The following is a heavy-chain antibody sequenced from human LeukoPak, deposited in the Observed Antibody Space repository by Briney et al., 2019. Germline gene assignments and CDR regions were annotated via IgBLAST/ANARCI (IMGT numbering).Heavy chain of an antibody. CDR3: ARGPSSSWFSRVWRNWFDP. CDR1: GGSFSGYY. J-gene: IGHJ5*02. D-gene: IGHD6-13*01. Sequence: PSETLSLTCAVYGGSFSGYYWSWIRQPPGKGLEWIGEINHSGSTNYNPSLESRVTISVDTSKNQFSLKLSSVTAADTAVYYCARGPSSSWFSRVWRNWFDPWGQGTLVTVSS. CDR2: INHSGST. V-gene: IGHV4-34*01.